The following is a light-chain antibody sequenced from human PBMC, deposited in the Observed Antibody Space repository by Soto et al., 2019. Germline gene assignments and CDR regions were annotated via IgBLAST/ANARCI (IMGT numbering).Light chain of an antibody. CDR2: DVS. Sequence: QSALTQPASVSGSPGQSITISCTGTSSDVGGYNFVSWYQHHPAKAPKLMIYDVSNRPSGVSNRFSGSKSGNTASLTISGLQAEDEAHYYCSSVTSSDTLVVFGGGTKVTVL. CDR3: SSVTSSDTLVV. V-gene: IGLV2-14*03. CDR1: SSDVGGYNF. J-gene: IGLJ2*01.